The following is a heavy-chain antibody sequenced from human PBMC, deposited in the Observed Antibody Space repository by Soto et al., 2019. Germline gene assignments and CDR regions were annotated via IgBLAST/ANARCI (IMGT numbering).Heavy chain of an antibody. V-gene: IGHV1-18*01. Sequence: QVQLMQSGAEVKKPGASVRVSCKTSGYSFSNYGVAWVRQAPGQGLEWMGWISGYNENTNSAQHLQDRITMTTDTFMSTAYMELRSLRSDDTAIYYCARDVWGTAAAGSYYFAYWGQGTVVTVSS. CDR2: ISGYNENT. J-gene: IGHJ4*02. D-gene: IGHD6-25*01. CDR3: ARDVWGTAAAGSYYFAY. CDR1: GYSFSNYG.